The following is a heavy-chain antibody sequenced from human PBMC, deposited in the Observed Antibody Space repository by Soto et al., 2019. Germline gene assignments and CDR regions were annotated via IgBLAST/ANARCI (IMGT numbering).Heavy chain of an antibody. CDR1: GYTFTSYY. Sequence: ASVKVSCKASGYTFTSYYMHWVRQAPGQGLEWMGIINPSGGSTSYAQKFQGRVTMTRDTSTSTVYMELSSLRSEDTAVYYCAYSGSYFETSSSFDYWGQGTLVTVSS. CDR3: AYSGSYFETSSSFDY. D-gene: IGHD1-26*01. CDR2: INPSGGST. J-gene: IGHJ4*02. V-gene: IGHV1-46*01.